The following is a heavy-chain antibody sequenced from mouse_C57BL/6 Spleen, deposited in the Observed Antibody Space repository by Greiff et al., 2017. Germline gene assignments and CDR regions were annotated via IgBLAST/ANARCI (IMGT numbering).Heavy chain of an antibody. Sequence: QVQLQQPGAELVKPGASVTMSCKASGYAFTSYWITWVKQRPGQGLEWIGDIYPGSGSTNYNEKFKSKATLTVDTSSSTAYMQLSSLTSEDSAVYYCARSRGPYWDFDVWGTGTTVTVSS. CDR2: IYPGSGST. V-gene: IGHV1-55*01. CDR3: ARSRGPYWDFDV. J-gene: IGHJ1*03. CDR1: GYAFTSYW.